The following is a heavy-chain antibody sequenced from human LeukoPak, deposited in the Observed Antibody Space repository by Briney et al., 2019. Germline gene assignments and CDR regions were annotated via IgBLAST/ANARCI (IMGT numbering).Heavy chain of an antibody. CDR3: ARERYYGMDV. CDR2: ISSSSYI. CDR1: GFTFSSYS. J-gene: IGHJ6*02. Sequence: PGGSLRLYGAASGFTFSSYSMNWVRQAPGKGLEWVSSISSSSYIYYADSVKGRFTISRDNAKNSLYLQMNSLRAEDTAVYYCARERYYGMDVWGQGTTVTVSS. V-gene: IGHV3-21*01.